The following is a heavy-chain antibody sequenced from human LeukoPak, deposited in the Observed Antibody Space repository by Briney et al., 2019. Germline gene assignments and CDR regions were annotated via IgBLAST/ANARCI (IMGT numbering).Heavy chain of an antibody. Sequence: GGSLRLSCAASGFTFSSYAMHWVRQAPGKGLEWVAVISYDGSNKYYADSVKGRFTISRDNSKNTLYLQMNSLRAEDTAVYYCASPHLGGNIAVAHHSIDYWGQGTLVTVSS. CDR2: ISYDGSNK. V-gene: IGHV3-30-3*01. CDR1: GFTFSSYA. D-gene: IGHD6-19*01. CDR3: ASPHLGGNIAVAHHSIDY. J-gene: IGHJ4*02.